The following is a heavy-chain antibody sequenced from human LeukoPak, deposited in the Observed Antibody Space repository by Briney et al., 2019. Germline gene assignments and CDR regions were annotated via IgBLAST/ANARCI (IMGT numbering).Heavy chain of an antibody. CDR1: GFTFSTYS. CDR3: ARGDSNPSYYYYYMDV. V-gene: IGHV3-48*01. Sequence: GGSLRLSCAASGFTFSTYSMNWVRQAPGKGLEWVSYISSSSSTIDYADSVKGRFTISRDNAKNSMYLQMNSLRAEDTAVCYCARGDSNPSYYYYYMDVWGKGTTVTVSS. CDR2: ISSSSSTI. J-gene: IGHJ6*03. D-gene: IGHD4-11*01.